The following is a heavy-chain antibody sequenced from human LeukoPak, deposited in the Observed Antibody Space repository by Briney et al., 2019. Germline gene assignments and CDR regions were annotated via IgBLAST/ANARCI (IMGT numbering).Heavy chain of an antibody. V-gene: IGHV3-21*01. CDR1: GFTFSNYS. CDR2: IGSSSHFR. D-gene: IGHD2-21*02. Sequence: GGSLRHSCAASGFTFSNYSMNWVRQAPGKGLEWVSSIGSSSHFRYYADSLKGRVTISRDNAKNSLYLQMNSLRAEDTAVYYCARSCDGDCYSDYWGQGTLVTVSS. CDR3: ARSCDGDCYSDY. J-gene: IGHJ4*02.